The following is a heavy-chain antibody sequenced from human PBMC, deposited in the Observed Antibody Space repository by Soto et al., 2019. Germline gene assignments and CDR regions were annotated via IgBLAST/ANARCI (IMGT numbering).Heavy chain of an antibody. CDR1: GGTFSSYA. Sequence: QVQLVQSGAEVKKPGSSVKVSCKASGGTFSSYAISWVRQAPGQGLQWMGGIIPIFGTANYAQKFQGRVTITADESTSTAYTELSSLRSEDTAVYYCASSSIAARFYYYYGMDVWGQGTTVTVSS. J-gene: IGHJ6*02. D-gene: IGHD6-6*01. V-gene: IGHV1-69*12. CDR2: IIPIFGTA. CDR3: ASSSIAARFYYYYGMDV.